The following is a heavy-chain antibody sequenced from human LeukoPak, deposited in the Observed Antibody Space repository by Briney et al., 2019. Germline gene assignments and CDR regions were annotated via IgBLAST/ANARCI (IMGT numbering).Heavy chain of an antibody. J-gene: IGHJ5*02. D-gene: IGHD2-2*01. CDR1: GGTFISYA. Sequence: ASVKVSCKASGGTFISYAISWVRQAPGQGLEWMGGIIPIFGTANYAQKFQGRVTITADESASTAYMELSSLRSEDTAVYYCARDRGCSSTSCYGGYNWFDPWGQGTLVTVSS. V-gene: IGHV1-69*13. CDR3: ARDRGCSSTSCYGGYNWFDP. CDR2: IIPIFGTA.